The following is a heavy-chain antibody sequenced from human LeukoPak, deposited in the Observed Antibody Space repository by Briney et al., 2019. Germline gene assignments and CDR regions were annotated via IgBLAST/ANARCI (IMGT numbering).Heavy chain of an antibody. Sequence: SETLSLTCTVSGGSISSYYWSWIRQPPGKGLEWIGYIYYSGSTNYNPSLKSRVTISVDTSKNQFSLKLSSVTAADTAVYYCARGFHRSGGSCFDGFDYWGQGTLVTVSS. CDR1: GGSISSYY. V-gene: IGHV4-59*01. CDR2: IYYSGST. J-gene: IGHJ4*02. D-gene: IGHD2-15*01. CDR3: ARGFHRSGGSCFDGFDY.